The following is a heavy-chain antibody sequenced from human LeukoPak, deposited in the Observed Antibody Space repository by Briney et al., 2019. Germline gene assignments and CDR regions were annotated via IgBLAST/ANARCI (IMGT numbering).Heavy chain of an antibody. J-gene: IGHJ4*02. CDR1: GFTFSTYG. CDR2: IRYDGTNK. CDR3: AKDFEVHSNGCRGYFDY. D-gene: IGHD6-19*01. Sequence: PGGSLRLSCAASGFTFSTYGIHWVRQAPGKGLEWVAFIRYDGTNKWYADSVKGRFTISRDNSKNTLYLQMNSLRPEDTAIYYCAKDFEVHSNGCRGYFDYWGQGTLVTVSS. V-gene: IGHV3-30*02.